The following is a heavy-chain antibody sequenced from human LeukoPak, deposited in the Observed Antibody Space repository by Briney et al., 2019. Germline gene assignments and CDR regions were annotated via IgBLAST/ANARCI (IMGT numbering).Heavy chain of an antibody. J-gene: IGHJ4*02. Sequence: SETLSLTCTVSGYSISSGYYWGWIRQPPGKGLEWIGSIYHSGSTYYNPSLKSRVTISVDTSKNQFSLKLSSVTAADTAVYYCARGYDILTGYYKYFDYWGQGTLVTVSS. CDR3: ARGYDILTGYYKYFDY. D-gene: IGHD3-9*01. CDR1: GYSISSGYY. CDR2: IYHSGST. V-gene: IGHV4-38-2*02.